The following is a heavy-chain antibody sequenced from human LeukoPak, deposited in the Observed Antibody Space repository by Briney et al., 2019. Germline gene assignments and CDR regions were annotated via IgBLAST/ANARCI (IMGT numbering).Heavy chain of an antibody. CDR1: GGTFSSYG. J-gene: IGHJ5*01. V-gene: IGHV1-18*01. CDR2: ISAYNGNT. CDR3: ARGSYGSGWYNWFDP. Sequence: ASVKVSCKASGGTFSSYGISWVRQAPGQGLEWMGWISAYNGNTNYAQKFQGRVTMTTDTSTSTAYMELRSLRSDDTAVYYCARGSYGSGWYNWFDPWGKGTTVTVSS. D-gene: IGHD6-19*01.